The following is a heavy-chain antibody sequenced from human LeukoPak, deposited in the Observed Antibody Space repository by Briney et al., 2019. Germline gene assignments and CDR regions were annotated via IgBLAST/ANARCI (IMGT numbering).Heavy chain of an antibody. Sequence: PGGSLRLSCAASGFTFSSYWMSWVRQAPGKGLEWVANIKQDGSEKYYVDSVKGRFTISRDNAKNSLYLQMNSLRAEDTAVYYCASGSHYYDGSGYYQDWGQGTLVTVSS. CDR2: IKQDGSEK. V-gene: IGHV3-7*01. D-gene: IGHD3-22*01. CDR1: GFTFSSYW. CDR3: ASGSHYYDGSGYYQD. J-gene: IGHJ4*02.